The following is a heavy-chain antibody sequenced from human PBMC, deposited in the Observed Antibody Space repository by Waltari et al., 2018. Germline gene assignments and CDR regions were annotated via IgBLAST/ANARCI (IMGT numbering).Heavy chain of an antibody. CDR1: GFTFSSYW. V-gene: IGHV3-7*01. Sequence: EVQLVESGGGLVQPGGSLRHSCAGAGFTFSSYWISWVRQAPGKGLEWVANIKEDGSQKYYVASVEGRFTISRDNAENAAYLQMSSLRAEDTAVYYCARPSGNGWFSFWGQGTLVTVSS. CDR3: ARPSGNGWFSF. D-gene: IGHD6-25*01. J-gene: IGHJ5*01. CDR2: IKEDGSQK.